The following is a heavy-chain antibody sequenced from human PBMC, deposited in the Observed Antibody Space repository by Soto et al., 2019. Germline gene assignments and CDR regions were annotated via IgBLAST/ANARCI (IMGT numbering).Heavy chain of an antibody. CDR3: ARDLGYYDSSGYFDY. CDR2: ISSSDSII. J-gene: IGHJ4*02. CDR1: GFTFSDYY. D-gene: IGHD3-22*01. Sequence: GGTLRLSCAASGFTFSDYYMSWIRQAPGKGLEWVSYISSSDSIIYYADSVKGRFTISRDNAKNSLYLQMNSLRAEDTAVYYCARDLGYYDSSGYFDYWGQGTLVTVSS. V-gene: IGHV3-11*01.